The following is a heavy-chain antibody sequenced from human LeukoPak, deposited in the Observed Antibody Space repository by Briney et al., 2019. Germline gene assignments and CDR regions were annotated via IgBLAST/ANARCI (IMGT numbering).Heavy chain of an antibody. CDR2: VSYDGSVK. V-gene: IGHV3-30*18. CDR3: AKSHATFTTRSLDW. Sequence: PGGSLRLSCVASGFTFNNAWMNWVRQAPGKGLEWVAIVSYDGSVKYYADSVKGRFTISRDNSKNTLYLQMDSLGAEDTAVYYCAKSHATFTTRSLDWWGQGTLVSVSS. CDR1: GFTFNNAW. J-gene: IGHJ4*02. D-gene: IGHD2-15*01.